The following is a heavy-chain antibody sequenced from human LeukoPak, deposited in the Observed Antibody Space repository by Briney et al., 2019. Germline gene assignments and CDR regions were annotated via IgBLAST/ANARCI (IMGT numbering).Heavy chain of an antibody. CDR2: INWNGGST. J-gene: IGHJ4*02. D-gene: IGHD6-19*01. CDR3: ARYLGAVAGPCDY. CDR1: GFTFDDYG. V-gene: IGHV3-20*04. Sequence: GGSLRLSCAASGFTFDDYGMSWVRQAPGKGLEWVSGINWNGGSTGYVDSVKGRFTISRDNAKNSLYLQMNSLRAEDTPLYYCARYLGAVAGPCDYWGQGTLVTVSS.